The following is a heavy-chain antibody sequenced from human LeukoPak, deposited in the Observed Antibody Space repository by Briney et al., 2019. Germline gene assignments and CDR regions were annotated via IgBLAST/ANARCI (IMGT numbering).Heavy chain of an antibody. CDR2: INPNSGGT. Sequence: ASVKVSCKASGYTFTGYYIHWVRQAPEQGLEWMRWINPNSGGTNSPQKFQGRVTMTSDTSISTAYMELSGLRSDDTAVYYCVRDDVFTLMDFDYWGQGTLVTVSS. CDR3: VRDDVFTLMDFDY. V-gene: IGHV1-2*02. J-gene: IGHJ4*02. D-gene: IGHD2-2*03. CDR1: GYTFTGYY.